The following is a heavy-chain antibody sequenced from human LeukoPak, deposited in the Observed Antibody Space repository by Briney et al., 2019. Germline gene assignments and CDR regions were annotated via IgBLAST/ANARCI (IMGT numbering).Heavy chain of an antibody. J-gene: IGHJ4*02. V-gene: IGHV3-33*01. CDR3: ARDLRLGYCSGGSCSDFDY. Sequence: GGSLRLSCAASGFTFSSYGMHWVRQAPGKGLEWVAVIWYDGSNKYYADSVKGRFTISRDNSKNTLYLQMNSLRAEDTAVYYCARDLRLGYCSGGSCSDFDYWGQGTLVTVSS. CDR1: GFTFSSYG. CDR2: IWYDGSNK. D-gene: IGHD2-15*01.